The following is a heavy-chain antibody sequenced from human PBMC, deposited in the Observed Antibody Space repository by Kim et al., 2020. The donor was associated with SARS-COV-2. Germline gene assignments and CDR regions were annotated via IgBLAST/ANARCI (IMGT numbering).Heavy chain of an antibody. Sequence: ASVKVSCKASEYTFSSYYIHWVRQAPGQGLEWMGIINLRVGNTAYAQNFQGRLTMTRDTSTSTVYMELSSLRSEDTAIYYCASGATMGEGRPFDYWGQGTLVTVSS. J-gene: IGHJ4*02. CDR2: INLRVGNT. CDR3: ASGATMGEGRPFDY. CDR1: EYTFSSYY. D-gene: IGHD3-10*01. V-gene: IGHV1-46*01.